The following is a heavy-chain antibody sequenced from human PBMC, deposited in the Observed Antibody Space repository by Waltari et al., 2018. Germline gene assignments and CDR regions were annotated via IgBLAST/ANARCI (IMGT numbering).Heavy chain of an antibody. CDR2: INPNSGGT. Sequence: QVQLVQSGAEVKKPGASVKVSCKASGYTFPGYYMHWVRQAPGKGLEWMGWINPNSGGTNYAQKFQGRVTMTRDTSISTAYMELSRLRSDDTAVYYCARDWDLGRATWQRWFDPWGQGTLVTVSS. V-gene: IGHV1-2*02. J-gene: IGHJ5*02. D-gene: IGHD1-26*01. CDR3: ARDWDLGRATWQRWFDP. CDR1: GYTFPGYY.